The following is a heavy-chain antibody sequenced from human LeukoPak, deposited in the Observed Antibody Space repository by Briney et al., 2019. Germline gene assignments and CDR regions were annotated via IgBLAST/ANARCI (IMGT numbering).Heavy chain of an antibody. J-gene: IGHJ3*02. Sequence: PSETLSLTCTVSGGSISSSRYSWGWIRQPPGKGLEWIGSIYYSGSTYYNPPLKSRVTISVDTSKNQFSLKLSSVTAADTAVYYCARRLVVIQYYDAFDIWGQGTMVTVSS. CDR1: GGSISSSRYS. V-gene: IGHV4-39*01. CDR3: ARRLVVIQYYDAFDI. CDR2: IYYSGST. D-gene: IGHD3-22*01.